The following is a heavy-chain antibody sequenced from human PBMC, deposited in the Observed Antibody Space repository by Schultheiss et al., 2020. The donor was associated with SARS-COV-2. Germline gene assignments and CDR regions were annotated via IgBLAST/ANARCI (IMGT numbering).Heavy chain of an antibody. CDR1: GFTFSSYA. J-gene: IGHJ6*02. CDR3: ARGTRYYYGMDV. Sequence: GGSLRLSCAASGFTFSSYAMSWVRQAPGKGLEWVSAISGSGGSTYYADSVKGRFTISRDNSKNSLYLQMNSLRAEDTAVYYCARGTRYYYGMDVWGQGTTVTVSS. V-gene: IGHV3-23*01. CDR2: ISGSGGST.